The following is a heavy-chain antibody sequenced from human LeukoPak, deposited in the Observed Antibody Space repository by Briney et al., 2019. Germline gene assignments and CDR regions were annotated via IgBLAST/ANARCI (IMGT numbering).Heavy chain of an antibody. V-gene: IGHV3-53*01. CDR2: IYSGGST. J-gene: IGHJ4*02. CDR3: ARDYYNQDY. Sequence: PGGSLRLSCAASGFTFSSYAMSWVRQAPGKGLEWVSVIYSGGSTYYADSVKGRFTISRDNSKNTLYLQMNSLRAEDTAVYYCARDYYNQDYWGQGTLVTVSS. CDR1: GFTFSSYA. D-gene: IGHD3-10*01.